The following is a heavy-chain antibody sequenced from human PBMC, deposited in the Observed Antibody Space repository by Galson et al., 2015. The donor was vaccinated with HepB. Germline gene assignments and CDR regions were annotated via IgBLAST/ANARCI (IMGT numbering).Heavy chain of an antibody. J-gene: IGHJ5*02. Sequence: SVKVSCKASGFTFTLYTFHWVRQAPGQGLEWMGWINAGNGDTVYSHNFKGRVAITRDTSATTAYMELNSLEYEDTAVYFCARGALWFGDLRNWFDPWGQGTLVTVSS. D-gene: IGHD3-10*01. CDR2: INAGNGDT. CDR1: GFTFTLYT. V-gene: IGHV1-3*01. CDR3: ARGALWFGDLRNWFDP.